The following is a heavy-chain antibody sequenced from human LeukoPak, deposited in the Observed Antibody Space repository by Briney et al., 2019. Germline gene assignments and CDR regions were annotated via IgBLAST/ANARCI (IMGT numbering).Heavy chain of an antibody. Sequence: PSVKLSRKSAVYAVTVSDIHWGWIPQGQGHELMGCSELKNSGSTNANPSLESRVIISVDTYKNQFSLELSSVTAADTAVYYCTSGPKRITIFGVANYERRDHYYNYGMDVWGQGTTVTVS. CDR2: LKNSGST. D-gene: IGHD3-3*01. V-gene: IGHV4-34*01. J-gene: IGHJ6*02. CDR3: TSGPKRITIFGVANYERRDHYYNYGMDV. CDR1: AVTVSDIH.